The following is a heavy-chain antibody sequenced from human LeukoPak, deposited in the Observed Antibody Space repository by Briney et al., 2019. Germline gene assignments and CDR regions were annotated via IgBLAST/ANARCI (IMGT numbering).Heavy chain of an antibody. J-gene: IGHJ4*02. CDR2: ISAYNGNT. D-gene: IGHD4-23*01. CDR3: ARAMTTVVTPRY. Sequence: ASVKVSCKASGYTFTGYYMHWVRQAPGQGLEWMGWISAYNGNTNYAQKLQGRVTMTTDTSMSTAYMELRSLRSDDTAVYYCARAMTTVVTPRYWGQGTLVTVSS. V-gene: IGHV1-18*04. CDR1: GYTFTGYY.